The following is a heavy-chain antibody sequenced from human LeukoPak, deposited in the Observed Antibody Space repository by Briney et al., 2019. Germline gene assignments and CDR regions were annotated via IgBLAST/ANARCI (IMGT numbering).Heavy chain of an antibody. CDR3: ARTAAGTFFDY. Sequence: WGSLRLSCAVSGFTASSNYMSWVRQAPGKGLEWVSIIYSGGYTFYADSVKGRFTISRDNSKNTLYLQMNSLRAEDTAVYYCARTAAGTFFDYWGQGTLVTVSS. CDR2: IYSGGYT. J-gene: IGHJ4*02. CDR1: GFTASSNY. V-gene: IGHV3-53*01. D-gene: IGHD6-13*01.